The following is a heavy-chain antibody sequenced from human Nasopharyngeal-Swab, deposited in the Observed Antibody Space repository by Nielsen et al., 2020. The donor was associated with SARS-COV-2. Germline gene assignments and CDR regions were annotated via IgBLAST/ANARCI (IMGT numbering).Heavy chain of an antibody. CDR3: ARDSVVRGNFDY. J-gene: IGHJ4*02. D-gene: IGHD3-10*01. V-gene: IGHV4-61*01. Sequence: SETLSLTCTVSSGSFSSGSYYWSWIRQPPGKGLEWIGYIYYSGRTNYNPSLKSRFTISVDKSKNQFSMKLSSVTAADTVVDYCARDSVVRGNFDYWGQGTLVTVSS. CDR1: SGSFSSGSYY. CDR2: IYYSGRT.